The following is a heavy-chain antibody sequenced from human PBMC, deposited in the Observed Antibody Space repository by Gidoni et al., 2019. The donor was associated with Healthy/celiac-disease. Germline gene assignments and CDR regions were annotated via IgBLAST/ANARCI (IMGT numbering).Heavy chain of an antibody. D-gene: IGHD3-3*01. CDR3: ARDLRLDFWSGLGY. Sequence: QVQLQESGPGLVKPSQTLSLTCTVSGGSISSGSYYWSWIRQPAGKGLEWIGRIYTSGSTNYNPSLKSRVTISVDTSKNQFSLKLSSVTAADTAVYYCARDLRLDFWSGLGYWGQGTLVTVSS. CDR1: GGSISSGSYY. CDR2: IYTSGST. V-gene: IGHV4-61*02. J-gene: IGHJ4*02.